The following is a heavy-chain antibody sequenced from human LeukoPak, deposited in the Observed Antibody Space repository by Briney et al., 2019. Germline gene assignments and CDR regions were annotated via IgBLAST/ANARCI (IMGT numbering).Heavy chain of an antibody. CDR1: GGSISSYY. Sequence: SETLSLTFTVSGGSISSYYWSWIRQPPGKGLEWIGYIYYSGSTNYNASFKSRVTISVDTSNNQFSLKLSSVTAADTAVYYCASGYCSSTSCLFDPWGKGPLVTVSS. CDR2: IYYSGST. D-gene: IGHD2-2*03. J-gene: IGHJ5*02. V-gene: IGHV4-59*01. CDR3: ASGYCSSTSCLFDP.